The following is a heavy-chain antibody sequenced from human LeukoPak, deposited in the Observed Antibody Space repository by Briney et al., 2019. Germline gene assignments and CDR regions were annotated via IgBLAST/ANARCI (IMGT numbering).Heavy chain of an antibody. Sequence: PSETLSLTCSVSGGSISSSAYYWGWIRQPPGQGLEWIGSIYYSGNTYYNPSLKSPVTISIDTSKNQFSLRLISVTAADTAVYYCARDQLYCSSSSCRYLGWFDPWGQGTLVTVSS. D-gene: IGHD2-2*01. V-gene: IGHV4-39*07. CDR1: GGSISSSAYY. CDR3: ARDQLYCSSSSCRYLGWFDP. CDR2: IYYSGNT. J-gene: IGHJ5*02.